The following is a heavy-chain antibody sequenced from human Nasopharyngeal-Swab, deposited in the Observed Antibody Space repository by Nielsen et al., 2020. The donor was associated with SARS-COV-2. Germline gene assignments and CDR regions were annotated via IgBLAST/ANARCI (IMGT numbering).Heavy chain of an antibody. CDR2: IWYDGSNK. CDR1: GFTFSSYG. Sequence: GESLKISCAASGFTFSSYGMHWVRQAPGKGLEWVAVIWYDGSNKYYADSVKGRFTISRDNSKNTLYLQMSSLTAEDTAVYYCARDYGYGSRTYYMGYDYWGPGILVTVSS. D-gene: IGHD2-2*03. J-gene: IGHJ4*02. V-gene: IGHV3-33*01. CDR3: ARDYGYGSRTYYMGYDY.